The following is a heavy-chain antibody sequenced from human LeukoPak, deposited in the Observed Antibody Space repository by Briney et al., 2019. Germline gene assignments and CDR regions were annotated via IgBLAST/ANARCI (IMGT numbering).Heavy chain of an antibody. J-gene: IGHJ4*02. V-gene: IGHV4-39*07. CDR2: IYYSGST. CDR3: ARLYDSSGYGRNFDY. Sequence: PSETLSLTCTVSGGSISSSSYYWGWIRQPPGKGLEWIGSIYYSGSTYYNPSLKSRVTISVDTSKNQFSLKLRSVTATDTAVYYCARLYDSSGYGRNFDYWGQGTLVTVSS. CDR1: GGSISSSSYY. D-gene: IGHD3-22*01.